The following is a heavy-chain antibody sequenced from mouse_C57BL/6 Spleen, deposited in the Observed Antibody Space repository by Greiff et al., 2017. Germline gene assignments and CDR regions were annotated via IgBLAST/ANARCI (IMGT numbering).Heavy chain of an antibody. CDR3: VYGSSYERGGYAMDY. CDR2: INPNNGGT. CDR1: GYTFTDYY. D-gene: IGHD1-1*01. V-gene: IGHV1-26*01. J-gene: IGHJ4*01. Sequence: EVQLQQSGPELVKPGASVKISCKASGYTFTDYYMNWVKQSHGKSLEWIGDINPNNGGTSYNQKFKGKATLTVDKSSSTAYMELRSLTSEDSAVYYCVYGSSYERGGYAMDYWGQGTSVTVSS.